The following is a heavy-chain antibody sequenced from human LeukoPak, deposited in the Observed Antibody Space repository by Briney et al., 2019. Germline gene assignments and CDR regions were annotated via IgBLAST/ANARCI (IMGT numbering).Heavy chain of an antibody. V-gene: IGHV4-59*08. CDR1: GGSISYYY. J-gene: IGHJ3*02. CDR2: VYYSGST. CDR3: ARHAYCGGDCFGGAFGI. Sequence: PSETLSLTCTVSGGSISYYYWSWIRQPPGKGLEWIGYVYYSGSTSYNPSLKSRVTISLDTSKHQFSLKLNSVTAADTAVYYCARHAYCGGDCFGGAFGIWGQGTMVTVSS. D-gene: IGHD2-21*02.